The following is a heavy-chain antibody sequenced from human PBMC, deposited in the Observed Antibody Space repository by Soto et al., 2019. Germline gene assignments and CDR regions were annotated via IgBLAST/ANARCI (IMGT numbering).Heavy chain of an antibody. D-gene: IGHD2-2*01. V-gene: IGHV1-69*01. CDR2: ISPMFHKA. CDR1: GGTFGNYA. Sequence: QLQLVQSGTEVKKPGSSVTVSCKASGGTFGNYAINWLRQAPGQGLQWMGDISPMFHKANYEQTFQGRVSTTADESTNTVYTERSSLRSEDTALYYCAREVSGHTPVSGAWGQGTLVTVSS. J-gene: IGHJ5*02. CDR3: AREVSGHTPVSGA.